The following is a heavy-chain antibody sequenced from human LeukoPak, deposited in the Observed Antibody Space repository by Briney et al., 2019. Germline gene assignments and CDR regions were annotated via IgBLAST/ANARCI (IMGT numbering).Heavy chain of an antibody. CDR1: GYTLTGYY. Sequence: AASVKVSCKASGYTLTGYYMHWVRQAPGQGPEWMGWINGNSGGTKYAQKFEGRVTMTSDTSTSTVQMDLGTLRSDDTAVYYCARENIEQWPAFDYWGQGTPVTVSS. J-gene: IGHJ4*02. CDR3: ARENIEQWPAFDY. D-gene: IGHD1/OR15-1a*01. V-gene: IGHV1-2*02. CDR2: INGNSGGT.